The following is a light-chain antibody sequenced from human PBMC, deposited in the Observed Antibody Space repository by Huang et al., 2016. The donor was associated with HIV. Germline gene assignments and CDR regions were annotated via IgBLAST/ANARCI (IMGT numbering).Light chain of an antibody. J-gene: IGKJ4*01. CDR3: QQYDNWPPGLT. CDR2: DTS. Sequence: EIVMTQSPATLSVSPGGGATLSCRASQNVRSNLAWYQQTPGQAPRRLIYDTSTRAPGVPARVSGSGSGTEFTLTISGLQSEDFAVYYCQQYDNWPPGLTFGGGTKVEI. CDR1: QNVRSN. V-gene: IGKV3D-15*01.